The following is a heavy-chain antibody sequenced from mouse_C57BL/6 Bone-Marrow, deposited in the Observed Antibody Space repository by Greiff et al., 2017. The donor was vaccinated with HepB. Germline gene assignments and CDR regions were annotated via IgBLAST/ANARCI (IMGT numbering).Heavy chain of an antibody. D-gene: IGHD2-12*01. J-gene: IGHJ2*01. V-gene: IGHV1-52*01. CDR3: ARGYSVPYYFDY. CDR2: IDPSDSET. Sequence: QVQLQQPGAELVRPGSSVKLSCKASGYTFTSYWMHWVKQRPIQGLEWIGNIDPSDSETHYNQKFKDKATLTVDKSSSTAYMQLSSLTSEDSAVYYCARGYSVPYYFDYWGQGTTLTVSS. CDR1: GYTFTSYW.